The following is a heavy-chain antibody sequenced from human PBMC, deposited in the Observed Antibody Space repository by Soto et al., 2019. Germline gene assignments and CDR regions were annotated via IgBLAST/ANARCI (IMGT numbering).Heavy chain of an antibody. V-gene: IGHV3-30*18. CDR3: SKDSGYQLPDNHFDYGMDV. J-gene: IGHJ6*02. D-gene: IGHD2-2*01. CDR2: ISYDEVVT. CDR1: VFTFTSHA. Sequence: GSLRVSCAASVFTFTSHALHWVRQTPGKGLAWVAAISYDEVVTESASAVKGRFTVSGDNVKNTLSLQMNSLRPEDTAVYYCSKDSGYQLPDNHFDYGMDVCGQGTTVTVS.